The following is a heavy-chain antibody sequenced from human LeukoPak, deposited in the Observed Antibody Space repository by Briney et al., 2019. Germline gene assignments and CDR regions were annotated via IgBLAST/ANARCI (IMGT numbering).Heavy chain of an antibody. D-gene: IGHD1-20*01. Sequence: PSETLSLTCAVYGGSISGYYWSWIRQPPGKGLEWIGSINYSGSTYYNPSLKSRVTISVDTSKNQFSLKLSSVTAADTAVYYCARRITGTASDSFDYWGQGTLVTVSS. CDR2: INYSGST. V-gene: IGHV4-34*01. CDR1: GGSISGYY. J-gene: IGHJ4*02. CDR3: ARRITGTASDSFDY.